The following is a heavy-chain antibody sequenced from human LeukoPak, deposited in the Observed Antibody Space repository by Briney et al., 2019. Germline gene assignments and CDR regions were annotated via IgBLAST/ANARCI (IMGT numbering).Heavy chain of an antibody. V-gene: IGHV1-2*06. Sequence: GASVKVSCKSSGYIFTGYSIHWVRQAPGQGLEWMGRINPNSGVTNYAQKFQGRVAKTRDTSLNTAYMELNRLRSDDTAMYYCARDLDGSRFDYWGQGTLVTVSS. CDR2: INPNSGVT. CDR3: ARDLDGSRFDY. CDR1: GYIFTGYS. D-gene: IGHD1-26*01. J-gene: IGHJ4*02.